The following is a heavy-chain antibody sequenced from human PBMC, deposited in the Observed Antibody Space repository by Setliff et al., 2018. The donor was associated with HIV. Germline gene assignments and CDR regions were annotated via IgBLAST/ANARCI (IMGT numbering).Heavy chain of an antibody. J-gene: IGHJ4*02. CDR3: VRAGRPFRGAMTGLTFDF. CDR2: ISWSGDRV. CDR1: GFNFEDYG. Sequence: PGGSLRLSCVASGFNFEDYGMSWVRQIPGKGLEWVSIISWSGDRVDYADSVKGRFNISRDNAKDSLYLQMRGLRLEDTAMYYCVRAGRPFRGAMTGLTFDFWGQGVLVTVSS. D-gene: IGHD6-6*01. V-gene: IGHV3-20*04.